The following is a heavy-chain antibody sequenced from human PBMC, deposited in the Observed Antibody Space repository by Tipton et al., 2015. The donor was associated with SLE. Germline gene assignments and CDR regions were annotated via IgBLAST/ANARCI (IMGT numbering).Heavy chain of an antibody. Sequence: TLSLTCTVSGGSISSSSYYWGWIRQPPGKGLEWIGSIYYRGNTYYNPSLKSRVIISVDTSKNQFSLKLSSVTAADTAVYYCARDRFWNGYLEYWGQGALVSVSS. CDR3: ARDRFWNGYLEY. CDR2: IYYRGNT. CDR1: GGSISSSSYY. J-gene: IGHJ4*02. D-gene: IGHD3-3*01. V-gene: IGHV4-39*07.